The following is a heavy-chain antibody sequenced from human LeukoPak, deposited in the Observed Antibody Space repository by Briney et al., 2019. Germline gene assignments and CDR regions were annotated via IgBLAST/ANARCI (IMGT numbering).Heavy chain of an antibody. CDR3: ARRYSGSPISWFDP. CDR1: GFTLSSYW. Sequence: GGSLRLSCAASGFTLSSYWMSWVRQAPGKGLEWVANIKQDGSEKYYVDSVKGRFTISRDNAKNSLYLQMNSLRAEDTAVYYCARRYSGSPISWFDPWGQGTLVTVSS. D-gene: IGHD1-26*01. CDR2: IKQDGSEK. J-gene: IGHJ5*02. V-gene: IGHV3-7*05.